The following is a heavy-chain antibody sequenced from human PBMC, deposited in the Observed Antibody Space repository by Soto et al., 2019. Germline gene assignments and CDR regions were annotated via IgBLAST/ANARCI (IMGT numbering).Heavy chain of an antibody. CDR1: GGSISSGDYY. V-gene: IGHV4-30-4*01. Sequence: SETLSLTCTVSGGSISSGDYYWSWIRQPPGKGLEWIGYIYYSGSTYYNPSLKSRVTISVDTSKNQFSLKLSSVTAADTAVYYCARDLMNSITSPSYGMDVWGQGTTVTVSS. J-gene: IGHJ6*02. D-gene: IGHD3-16*01. CDR2: IYYSGST. CDR3: ARDLMNSITSPSYGMDV.